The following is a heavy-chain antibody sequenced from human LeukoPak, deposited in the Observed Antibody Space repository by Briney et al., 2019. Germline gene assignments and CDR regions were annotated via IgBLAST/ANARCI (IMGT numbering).Heavy chain of an antibody. J-gene: IGHJ4*02. CDR2: IKQDGSEK. D-gene: IGHD1-7*01. CDR1: GFTFSNYW. CDR3: ARDLTVRPRAASTGTTSPTVY. Sequence: GGSLRLSCAASGFTFSNYWMSWVRQAPGKGLEWVANIKQDGSEKYYVDSVKGRFTISRDNAKNSLYLQMNDLRAEDTAVYYCARDLTVRPRAASTGTTSPTVYWGQGTLVTVSS. V-gene: IGHV3-7*01.